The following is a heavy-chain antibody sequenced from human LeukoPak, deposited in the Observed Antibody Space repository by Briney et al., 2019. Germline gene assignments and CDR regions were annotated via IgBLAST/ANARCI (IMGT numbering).Heavy chain of an antibody. D-gene: IGHD3-9*01. CDR2: ISYDGGEQ. CDR3: AKPRTFYDILTGSFQQ. Sequence: PGGSLRLSCAASGFTFSKYGMHWVRQAPGKGLEWVAVISYDGGEQHYGDSVKGRFSISRDDSKSTIYLQMNSLTVEDTALYYCAKPRTFYDILTGSFQQWGQGTWVSVSS. V-gene: IGHV3-30*18. CDR1: GFTFSKYG. J-gene: IGHJ1*01.